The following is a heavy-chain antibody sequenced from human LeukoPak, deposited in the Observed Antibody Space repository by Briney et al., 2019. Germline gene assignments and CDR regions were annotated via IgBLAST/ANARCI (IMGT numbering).Heavy chain of an antibody. CDR1: GGSISGTDLY. CDR2: IHSTGNS. Sequence: PSETLSLTCTVSGGSISGTDLYWGWIRQLPGKGLEWIGNIHSTGNSFCNPSLKSRVTISIDTSKNQFSLKQSSVTAADTAVYYCEKDSHLDVWVHGTTVTVSS. D-gene: IGHD2-15*01. J-gene: IGHJ6*02. CDR3: EKDSHLDV. V-gene: IGHV4-39*01.